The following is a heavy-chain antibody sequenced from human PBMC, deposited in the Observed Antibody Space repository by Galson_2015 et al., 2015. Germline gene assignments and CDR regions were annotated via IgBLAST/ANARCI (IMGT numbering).Heavy chain of an antibody. CDR1: GFTFSDYW. CDR2: IKQDGSEK. Sequence: SLRLSCAASGFTFSDYWMSWVRQAPGKGLEWVANIKQDGSEKYYVDSVKGRFTISRDNAKDSLYPQMSSLRAEDTALYYCARDWAQGAADVWGLGTMVTVSS. D-gene: IGHD1-26*01. V-gene: IGHV3-7*01. CDR3: ARDWAQGAADV. J-gene: IGHJ3*01.